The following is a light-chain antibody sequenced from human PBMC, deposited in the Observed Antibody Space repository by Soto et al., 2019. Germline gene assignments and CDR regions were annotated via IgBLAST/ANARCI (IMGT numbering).Light chain of an antibody. CDR1: SSDVGTYKF. J-gene: IGLJ1*01. Sequence: QSALTQPASVSGSPGQSITISCTGTSSDVGTYKFVSWYQQRPGKAPTLMIFEDDQRPSGVSFRFSGSKSGNTASLTISGLQAEDEADYYSSSYAAGRTYVFGTGTKVTVI. CDR2: EDD. V-gene: IGLV2-23*01. CDR3: SSYAAGRTYV.